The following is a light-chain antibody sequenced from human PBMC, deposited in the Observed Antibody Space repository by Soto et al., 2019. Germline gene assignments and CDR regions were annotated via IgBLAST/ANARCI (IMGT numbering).Light chain of an antibody. J-gene: IGKJ3*01. Sequence: EVVMTQSPATLFVSPGEGVTFSCRASESVHGNLAWYHQKPGQGPSLLIYYASTRATGVPDRFTGSGSGTEFTLTISSLQSEDFGVYHCQHYSNWPPTFGPGTKVEIK. CDR2: YAS. CDR1: ESVHGN. CDR3: QHYSNWPPT. V-gene: IGKV3-15*01.